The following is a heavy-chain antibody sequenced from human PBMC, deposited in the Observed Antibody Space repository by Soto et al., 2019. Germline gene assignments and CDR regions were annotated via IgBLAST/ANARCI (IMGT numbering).Heavy chain of an antibody. CDR3: ARVDYDFWSGYYYDWFDP. CDR2: IYYSGST. V-gene: IGHV4-59*01. D-gene: IGHD3-3*01. Sequence: LSLTCTVSGGSISSYYWSWIRQPPGKGLEWIGYIYYSGSTNYNPSLKSRVTISVDTSKNQFSLKLSSVTAADTAVYYCARVDYDFWSGYYYDWFDPWGQGTLVTVSS. J-gene: IGHJ5*02. CDR1: GGSISSYY.